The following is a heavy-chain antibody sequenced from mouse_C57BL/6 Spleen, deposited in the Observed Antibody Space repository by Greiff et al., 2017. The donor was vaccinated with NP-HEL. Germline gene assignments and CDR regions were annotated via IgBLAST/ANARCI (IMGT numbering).Heavy chain of an antibody. CDR1: GYTFTSYW. V-gene: IGHV1-64*01. CDR2: IHPNSGST. J-gene: IGHJ2*01. D-gene: IGHD3-1*01. CDR3: ARGALIGYYFDY. Sequence: QVQLQQPGAELVKPGASVKLSCKASGYTFTSYWMHWVKQRPGQGLEWIGMIHPNSGSTNYNEKFKSKATLTVDKSSSTAYMQLSSLTSEDSAVYYCARGALIGYYFDYWGQGTTLTVSS.